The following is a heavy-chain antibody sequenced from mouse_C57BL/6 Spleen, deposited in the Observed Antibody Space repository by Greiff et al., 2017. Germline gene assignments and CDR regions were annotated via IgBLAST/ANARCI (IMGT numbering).Heavy chain of an antibody. V-gene: IGHV1-72*01. D-gene: IGHD3-1*01. J-gene: IGHJ4*01. Sequence: QVQLQQPGAELVKPGASVKLSCKASGYTFTSYWMHWVKQRPGRGLEWIGRIVPNSGGTKYNEKFKSKATLTVDKPSSPAYMQLSSLTSEDAAVYYCARGRANDGYAMDYWGQGTSVTVSS. CDR1: GYTFTSYW. CDR2: IVPNSGGT. CDR3: ARGRANDGYAMDY.